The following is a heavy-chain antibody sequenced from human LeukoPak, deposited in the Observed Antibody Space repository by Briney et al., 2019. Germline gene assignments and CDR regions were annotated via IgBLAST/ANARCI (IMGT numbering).Heavy chain of an antibody. J-gene: IGHJ1*01. CDR3: ARVQSDGYYDISYFQH. CDR1: GYTFTSYA. V-gene: IGHV1-3*01. D-gene: IGHD3-9*01. Sequence: ASVKVSCKASGYTFTSYAMHWVRQAPGQRLEWMGWINAGNGNTKYSQKFQGRVTITRDTSASTAYMELSSLRSEDTAVYYCARVQSDGYYDISYFQHWGQGTLVTVSS. CDR2: INAGNGNT.